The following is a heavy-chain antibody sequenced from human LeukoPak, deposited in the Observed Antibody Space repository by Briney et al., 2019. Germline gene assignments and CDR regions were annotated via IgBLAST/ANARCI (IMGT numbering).Heavy chain of an antibody. D-gene: IGHD6-13*01. V-gene: IGHV6-1*01. J-gene: IGHJ5*02. CDR1: GDSLSSNSAA. Sequence: SQSLSLTRAISGDSLSSNSAAWNWIRQSPSRGLEWQGRTYYRSKWYNDYAVSVKSRITINPDTSKNQFSLQLNSVTPEDTAVYYCARGSSSRLQISFDPWGQGTLVTVSS. CDR3: ARGSSSRLQISFDP. CDR2: TYYRSKWYN.